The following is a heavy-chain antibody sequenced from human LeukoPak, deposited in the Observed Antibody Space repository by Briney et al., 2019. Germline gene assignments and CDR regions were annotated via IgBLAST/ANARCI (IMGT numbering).Heavy chain of an antibody. J-gene: IGHJ4*02. CDR2: ISTTSAYI. CDR3: ARDGAAAAGRYFDY. CDR1: GFTFSGYS. D-gene: IGHD6-13*01. Sequence: PGGSLRLSCAASGFTFSGYSMNWVRQAPGKGLEWVSSISTTSAYIYYADSVKGRLTTSRDNAKSPLYLEMNSLRAEDTAVYYCARDGAAAAGRYFDYWGQGSLVTVSS. V-gene: IGHV3-21*01.